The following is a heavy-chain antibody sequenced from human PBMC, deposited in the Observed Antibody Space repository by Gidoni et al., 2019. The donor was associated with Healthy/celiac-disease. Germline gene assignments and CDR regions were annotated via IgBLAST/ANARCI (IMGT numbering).Heavy chain of an antibody. J-gene: IGHJ4*02. CDR3: ARTWSISPVRYYFDY. CDR2: IWYDGSSK. Sequence: QGQLVESGGGVVQPGRSLRTSCAASGFTCSSYGMQWVRQAPGKGREWVAVIWYDGSSKYYADAVKGRFTISRDNSKNTLSLQMNSLSAEDTSVYYCARTWSISPVRYYFDYWGQGTLVTVSS. D-gene: IGHD3-3*01. V-gene: IGHV3-33*01. CDR1: GFTCSSYG.